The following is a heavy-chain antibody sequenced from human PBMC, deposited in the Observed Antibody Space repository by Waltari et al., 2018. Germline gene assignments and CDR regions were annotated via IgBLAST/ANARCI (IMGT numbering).Heavy chain of an antibody. Sequence: QLQLQESGPGLVKPSETLSLTCTVSGGSISSSSYYWGWIRQPPGKGLEWIGSIYYSGSTYYNPSLKSRVTISVDTSKNQFSLKLSSVTAADTAVYYCVRDSIAAPLIDYWGQGTLVTVSS. CDR2: IYYSGST. D-gene: IGHD6-13*01. J-gene: IGHJ4*02. CDR3: VRDSIAAPLIDY. CDR1: GGSISSSSYY. V-gene: IGHV4-39*07.